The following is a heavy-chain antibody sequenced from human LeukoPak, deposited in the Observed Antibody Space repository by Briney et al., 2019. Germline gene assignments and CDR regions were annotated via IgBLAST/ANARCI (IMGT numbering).Heavy chain of an antibody. CDR3: ARDSVVRGNIGNDMDV. CDR2: ISHSGSTK. CDR1: GFTFSDYY. V-gene: IGHV3-11*01. D-gene: IGHD3-10*02. Sequence: GGSLRLSGAASGFTFSDYYMGWIRQAPGKGLEWVSYISHSGSTKYYADSVKGRFTISRDNAKNSLYLQMNSLRAEDSAVYYCARDSVVRGNIGNDMDVWGKGTTVTVSS. J-gene: IGHJ6*04.